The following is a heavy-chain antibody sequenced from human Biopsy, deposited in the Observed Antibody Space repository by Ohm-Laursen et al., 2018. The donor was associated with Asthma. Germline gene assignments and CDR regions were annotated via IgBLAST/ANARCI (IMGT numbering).Heavy chain of an antibody. CDR2: ISYDGSSI. V-gene: IGHV3-30*04. CDR3: AKAERYFDWYWFDP. CDR1: RFTYE. J-gene: IGHJ5*02. D-gene: IGHD3-9*01. Sequence: SLRLSCAASRFTYETHWVRQAPGKGLEWVAVISYDGSSIYYADSAKGRFTISRDNSKNTLSLQMNSLTAEDTAVYYCAKAERYFDWYWFDPWGQGTLVTVSS.